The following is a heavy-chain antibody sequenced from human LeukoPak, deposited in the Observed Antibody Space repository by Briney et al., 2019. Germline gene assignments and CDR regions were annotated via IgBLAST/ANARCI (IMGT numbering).Heavy chain of an antibody. J-gene: IGHJ6*02. D-gene: IGHD4-11*01. CDR1: GFTFSSYG. CDR2: IWYDGSNK. V-gene: IGHV3-33*01. CDR3: ARGKTTVIRGDYYYYGMDV. Sequence: GGSLRLSCAASGFTFSSYGMHWVRQAPGKGLEWVAVIWYDGSNKYYADSVKGRFTISRDNSKNTLYLQMNSLRDEDTAVYYCARGKTTVIRGDYYYYGMDVWGQGTTVTVSS.